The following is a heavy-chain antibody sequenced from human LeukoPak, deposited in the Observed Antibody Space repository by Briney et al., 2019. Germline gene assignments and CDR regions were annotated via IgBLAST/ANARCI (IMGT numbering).Heavy chain of an antibody. CDR2: ISGSGGSS. CDR3: AKGHGQWLVPNWFDP. J-gene: IGHJ5*02. Sequence: PGGSLRLSCAASGFTFSSYWMHWVRQAPGKGLEWISVISGSGGSSYYADSVKGRFTISRDNSKNTLYLQMNSLRAEDTAVYYCAKGHGQWLVPNWFDPWGQGTLVTVSS. CDR1: GFTFSSYW. V-gene: IGHV3-23*01. D-gene: IGHD6-19*01.